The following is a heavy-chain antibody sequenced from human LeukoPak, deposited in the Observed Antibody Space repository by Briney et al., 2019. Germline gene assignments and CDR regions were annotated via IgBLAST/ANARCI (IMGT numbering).Heavy chain of an antibody. V-gene: IGHV1-46*01. CDR2: INPSGGST. J-gene: IGHJ4*02. D-gene: IGHD1-26*01. CDR1: GYIFTSYY. Sequence: ASVKVSCKAFGYIFTSYYMHWVRQAPGQGLEWMGIINPSGGSTSYAQKFQGRVTMTRDTSTSTVYMELSSLRSEDTAVYYCAREGLDRQGATTYWGQGTLVTVSS. CDR3: AREGLDRQGATTY.